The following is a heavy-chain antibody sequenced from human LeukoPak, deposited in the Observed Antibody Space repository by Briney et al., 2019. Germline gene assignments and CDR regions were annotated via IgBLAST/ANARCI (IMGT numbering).Heavy chain of an antibody. CDR1: GGSISSGGYY. Sequence: SETLSLTCTVSGGSISSGGYYWGWIRQRPGKGLEWIGYIYYSGSTYYNPSLKSRVTISVDTSKNQFSLKLSSVTAADTAVYYCARVVSAAGTIDYWGQGTLVTVSS. D-gene: IGHD6-13*01. CDR2: IYYSGST. CDR3: ARVVSAAGTIDY. J-gene: IGHJ4*02. V-gene: IGHV4-31*03.